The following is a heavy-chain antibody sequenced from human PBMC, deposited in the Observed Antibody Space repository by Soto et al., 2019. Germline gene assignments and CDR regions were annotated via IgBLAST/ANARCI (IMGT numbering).Heavy chain of an antibody. CDR1: GFTFSSYS. J-gene: IGHJ3*02. Sequence: EVQLVESGGGLVKPGGSLRLSCAASGFTFSSYSMNWVRQAPGKGLEWVSSISSSSSYIYYAGSVKGRFTIARDNAKNSLYLQMNSLRSEDTAVYYCARDDFDYGDYSPAFDIWGQGTMVTVAS. V-gene: IGHV3-21*01. CDR3: ARDDFDYGDYSPAFDI. D-gene: IGHD4-17*01. CDR2: ISSSSSYI.